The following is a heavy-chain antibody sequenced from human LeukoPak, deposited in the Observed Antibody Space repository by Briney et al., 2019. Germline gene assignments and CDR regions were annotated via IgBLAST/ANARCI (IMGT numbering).Heavy chain of an antibody. CDR1: GVSISSSSYY. Sequence: PSETLSLTCTVSGVSISSSSYYWGWLRQPPGKGLEWIGSIYYSGSTYYNPSLKSRVTIPVDTSKNQFSLKLSSVTAADTAVYYCARSTRSWFDPWGQGTLVTVSS. D-gene: IGHD3-10*01. CDR3: ARSTRSWFDP. J-gene: IGHJ5*02. CDR2: IYYSGST. V-gene: IGHV4-39*07.